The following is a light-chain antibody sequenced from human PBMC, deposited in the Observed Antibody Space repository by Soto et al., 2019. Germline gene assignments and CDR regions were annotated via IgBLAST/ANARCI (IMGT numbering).Light chain of an antibody. J-gene: IGLJ1*01. CDR3: SSYTSSSTPYV. Sequence: QSALTQPASVSGSPGQSITISCTGTSSDVGGYNYVSWIQHHPGKAPKLMIYDVSNRPSGVSNRFSGSKSGNTASLTISGLQAEDESDYYCSSYTSSSTPYVFGTGTKLTVL. CDR1: SSDVGGYNY. V-gene: IGLV2-14*03. CDR2: DVS.